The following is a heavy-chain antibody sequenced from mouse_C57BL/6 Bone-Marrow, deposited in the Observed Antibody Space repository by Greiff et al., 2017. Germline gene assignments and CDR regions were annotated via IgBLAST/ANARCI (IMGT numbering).Heavy chain of an antibody. D-gene: IGHD2-2*01. Sequence: VQLQQPGAELVRPGSSVKLSCKASGYTFTSYWMHWVKPRPIQGLEWIGNIDPSDSETQYNQKFKDKATLTVAKSSSTAYMQLSSRTSEDSAVYYCAREGLRLHAMDYWGQGTSVTVSS. CDR3: AREGLRLHAMDY. CDR2: IDPSDSET. J-gene: IGHJ4*01. CDR1: GYTFTSYW. V-gene: IGHV1-52*01.